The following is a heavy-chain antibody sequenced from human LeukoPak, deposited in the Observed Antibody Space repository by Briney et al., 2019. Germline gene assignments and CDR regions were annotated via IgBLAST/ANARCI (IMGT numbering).Heavy chain of an antibody. J-gene: IGHJ4*02. CDR2: VSNSGDYI. Sequence: PGGSLRLSCAASGFSFSSYRMNWVRHAPGKGLEWVSSVSNSGDYIHYADSVKGRFTISRDNSKNSLYLQMNSLRAEDTAVYYCARALIGYYFDYWGQGTLVTVSS. V-gene: IGHV3-21*06. CDR1: GFSFSSYR. D-gene: IGHD2-8*01. CDR3: ARALIGYYFDY.